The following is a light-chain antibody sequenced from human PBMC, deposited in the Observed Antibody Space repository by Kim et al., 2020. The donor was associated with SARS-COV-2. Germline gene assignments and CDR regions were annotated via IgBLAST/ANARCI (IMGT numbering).Light chain of an antibody. J-gene: IGLJ3*02. CDR2: GKN. Sequence: SSELTQDPAVSVALGQTVRITCQGDSLRSYYASWYQQKPGQAPVLVIYGKNNRPSGIPDRFSGSRSGNTASLTITGAQAEDEADYYCNSRDSSGNHLVF. CDR3: NSRDSSGNHLV. V-gene: IGLV3-19*01. CDR1: SLRSYY.